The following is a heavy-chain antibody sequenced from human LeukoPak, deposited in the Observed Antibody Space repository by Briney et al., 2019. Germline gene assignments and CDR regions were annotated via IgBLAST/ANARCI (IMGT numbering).Heavy chain of an antibody. D-gene: IGHD6-19*01. Sequence: ASVKVSCKASGGTFSSYAISWVRQAPGQGREWMGGIIPIFGTANYAQKFQGRVTITADESTSTAYMELSSLRSEDTAVYYCARVPYSSGWFDYWGQGTLVTVSS. J-gene: IGHJ4*02. CDR2: IIPIFGTA. V-gene: IGHV1-69*13. CDR3: ARVPYSSGWFDY. CDR1: GGTFSSYA.